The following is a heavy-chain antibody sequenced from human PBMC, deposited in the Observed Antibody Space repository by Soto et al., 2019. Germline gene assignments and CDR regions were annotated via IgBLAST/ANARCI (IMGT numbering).Heavy chain of an antibody. CDR1: GFTFSNYG. D-gene: IGHD3-22*01. V-gene: IGHV3-33*08. J-gene: IGHJ4*02. Sequence: QPGGSLRLSCAASGFTFSNYGMDWVRQAPGKGLEWVAAVVYDGSKKYYADSVKGRFTVSRDNYKNTLFLEMNALRAEDTAVYYCARDRGYRRYFDSSGFWADSWGQGTLVTVSS. CDR2: VVYDGSKK. CDR3: ARDRGYRRYFDSSGFWADS.